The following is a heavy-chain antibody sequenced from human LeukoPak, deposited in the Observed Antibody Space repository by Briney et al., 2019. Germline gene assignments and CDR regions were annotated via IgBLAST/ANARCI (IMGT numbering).Heavy chain of an antibody. CDR1: GGSITGHY. V-gene: IGHV4-4*07. CDR3: ATDSLTTGFDY. Sequence: SETLSLTCTVSGGSITGHYWSWVRQPAGKGLQWIGRIYPSGNTKYNPSLRSRVTLSIDTSKSQFSLRLSSVTAADTAVYYCATDSLTTGFDYWGQGSLVTISS. J-gene: IGHJ4*02. D-gene: IGHD1-14*01. CDR2: IYPSGNT.